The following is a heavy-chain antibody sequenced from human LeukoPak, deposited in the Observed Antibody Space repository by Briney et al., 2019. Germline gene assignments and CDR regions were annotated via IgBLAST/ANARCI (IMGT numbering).Heavy chain of an antibody. J-gene: IGHJ4*02. CDR3: AKDLRYSYGFDY. CDR2: ISAGNGNT. CDR1: GYTFTSYA. V-gene: IGHV1-3*01. Sequence: ASVKVSCKASGYTFTSYAMHWVRQAPGQRLEWMGWISAGNGNTKYSQKFQGRVTITRDTSASTAYMELSSLRSEDTAVYYCAKDLRYSYGFDYWGQGTLVTVSS. D-gene: IGHD5-18*01.